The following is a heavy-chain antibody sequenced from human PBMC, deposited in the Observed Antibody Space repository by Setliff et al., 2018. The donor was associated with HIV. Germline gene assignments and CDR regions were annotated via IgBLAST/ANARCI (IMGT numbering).Heavy chain of an antibody. V-gene: IGHV4-4*08. D-gene: IGHD3-10*01. CDR3: TGDYNSGSNRFAY. J-gene: IGHJ4*02. CDR1: GGSISNYY. Sequence: SETLSLTCTVSGGSISNYYWSWIRQPPGKGLEWIGYIYPIGSPDFPSGNTAYNPSFRSRVTLSLDTSKNQFSLKLTSVTAADAAVYYCTGDYNSGSNRFAYWGQGTPVTVSS. CDR2: IYPIGSPDFPSGNT.